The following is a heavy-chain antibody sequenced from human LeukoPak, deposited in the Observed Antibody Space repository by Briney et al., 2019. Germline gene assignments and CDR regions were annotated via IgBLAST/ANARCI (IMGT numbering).Heavy chain of an antibody. Sequence: PGGSLRLSCAASGFTFSSFDMSWVRQAPGKGLEWVSAISGGATYYADSVWGRFTISRDNSNNSLYLQISSLRAEDTAVYYCARALRVGYYGSGSYHIDYWGQGTLVTVSS. CDR2: ISGGAT. CDR3: ARALRVGYYGSGSYHIDY. CDR1: GFTFSSFD. V-gene: IGHV3-23*01. D-gene: IGHD3-10*01. J-gene: IGHJ4*02.